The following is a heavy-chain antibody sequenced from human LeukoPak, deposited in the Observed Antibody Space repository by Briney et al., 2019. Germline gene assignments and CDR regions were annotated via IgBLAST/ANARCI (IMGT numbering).Heavy chain of an antibody. D-gene: IGHD5-18*01. J-gene: IGHJ4*02. V-gene: IGHV3-30*03. CDR3: ARNNSYGYGTLDY. CDR1: GFTFSSYS. Sequence: GGSLRLSCAASGFTFSSYSMNWVRQAPGKGLEWVAVISYDGSNKYYADSVKGRFTISRDNSKNTLYLQMNSLRAEDTAVYYCARNNSYGYGTLDYWGQGTLVTVSS. CDR2: ISYDGSNK.